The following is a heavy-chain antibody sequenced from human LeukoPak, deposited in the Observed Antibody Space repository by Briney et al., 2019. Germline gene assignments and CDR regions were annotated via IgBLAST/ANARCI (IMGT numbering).Heavy chain of an antibody. V-gene: IGHV3-7*01. Sequence: GGSLRLSCEGSGFTFRSHWMSWVRQAPGKGLEWVANIHQYGGEKYYVDSVRGRFSISRDNAKNSLYLEMNSLRAEDTAVYYCARDYYDDFWGQGTLVTVSS. J-gene: IGHJ4*02. D-gene: IGHD3-22*01. CDR2: IHQYGGEK. CDR1: GFTFRSHW. CDR3: ARDYYDDF.